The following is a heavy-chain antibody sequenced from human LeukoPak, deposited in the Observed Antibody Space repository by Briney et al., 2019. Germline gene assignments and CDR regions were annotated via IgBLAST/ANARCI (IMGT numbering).Heavy chain of an antibody. D-gene: IGHD6-13*01. CDR1: GYTFNDYY. Sequence: ASVKVSRKASGYTFNDYYIHWVRQAPGQGLQWMGLINPSADTTNYAQRFQGRLTVTRDTSTSTVYMYLSSLRSEDTAVYYCARAMGQQLEYYYYYYYMDVWGKGTTVTISS. CDR3: ARAMGQQLEYYYYYYYMDV. CDR2: INPSADTT. V-gene: IGHV1-46*02. J-gene: IGHJ6*03.